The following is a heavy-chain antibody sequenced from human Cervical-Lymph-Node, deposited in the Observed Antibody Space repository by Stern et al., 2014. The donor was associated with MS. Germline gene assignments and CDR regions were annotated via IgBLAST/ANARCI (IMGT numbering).Heavy chain of an antibody. CDR3: ARAIFGVVTPTMAPDAFDI. D-gene: IGHD3-3*01. CDR2: IYTDGST. V-gene: IGHV3-53*01. Sequence: VQLVQSGGGLIQPGGSLRLSCAASGFTVSSNYMSWVRQSPGTGLQWVSLIYTDGSTYYADSVKGRFTISRDHSKNTLYHQMNSLGAEDTALYYCARAIFGVVTPTMAPDAFDIWGQGTMVTVSS. J-gene: IGHJ3*02. CDR1: GFTVSSNY.